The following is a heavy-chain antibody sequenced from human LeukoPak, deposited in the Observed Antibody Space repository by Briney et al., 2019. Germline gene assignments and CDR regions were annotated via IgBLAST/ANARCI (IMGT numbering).Heavy chain of an antibody. J-gene: IGHJ5*02. CDR2: IYHSGST. CDR3: ARSFRYSGYDYYFDP. Sequence: PSEPLSLTCAVSGDSISSSNWWSWVRQPPGKGLEWIGQIYHSGSTNYNPSLKSRVTISLDKSKNQFSLELTSVTAADTAVYYCARSFRYSGYDYYFDPWGQGTLVTVSS. D-gene: IGHD5-12*01. V-gene: IGHV4-4*02. CDR1: GDSISSSNW.